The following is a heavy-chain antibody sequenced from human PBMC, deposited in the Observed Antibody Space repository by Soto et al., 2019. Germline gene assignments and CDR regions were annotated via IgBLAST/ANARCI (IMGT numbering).Heavy chain of an antibody. D-gene: IGHD6-6*01. V-gene: IGHV1-3*01. Sequence: GASVKVSCKASGYTFTSYAMHWVRQAPGQRLEWMGWINAGNGNTKYSQKFQGRVTITRDTSASTAYMELSSLRSEDTAVYYCARGDSSSSYDYYYYYGMDVWGQGTTVTVSS. CDR1: GYTFTSYA. CDR3: ARGDSSSSYDYYYYYGMDV. J-gene: IGHJ6*02. CDR2: INAGNGNT.